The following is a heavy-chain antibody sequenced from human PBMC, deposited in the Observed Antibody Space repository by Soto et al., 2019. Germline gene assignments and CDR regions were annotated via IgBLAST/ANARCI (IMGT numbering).Heavy chain of an antibody. CDR2: ISGGGDRT. D-gene: IGHD2-2*01. V-gene: IGHV3-23*01. Sequence: GSLRLSCVGSGFTFINYAMNWVRQTPGKGLEWVSTISGGGDRTFDADTVKGRFTISRDNSKNTVNLQMNSLRADDTAVYYCARKVLGSTSRPDWWYFDLWGRGTLVTVSS. CDR1: GFTFINYA. J-gene: IGHJ2*01. CDR3: ARKVLGSTSRPDWWYFDL.